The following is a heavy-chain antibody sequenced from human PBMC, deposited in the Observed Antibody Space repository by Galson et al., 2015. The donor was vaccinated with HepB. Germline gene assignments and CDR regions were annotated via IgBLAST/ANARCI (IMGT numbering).Heavy chain of an antibody. V-gene: IGHV5-51*01. D-gene: IGHD3-16*01. J-gene: IGHJ4*02. CDR1: GYSFTGYW. CDR3: TRQPDYVIY. CDR2: IHPGDSDT. Sequence: SGYSFTGYWIAWVRQMPGKGLEWMGIIHPGDSDTTYSPSFQGQVTISVDKSISTAYLQWSSLKASDTAMYYCTRQPDYVIYWGQGTLVTVSS.